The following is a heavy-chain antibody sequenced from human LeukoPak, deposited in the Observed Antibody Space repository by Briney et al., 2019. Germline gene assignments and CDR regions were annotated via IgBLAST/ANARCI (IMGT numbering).Heavy chain of an antibody. Sequence: GASVKVSCKASGGTFSSYAISWVRQAPGQGLEWMGRIIPILGIANYAQKFQGRVTITADKSTSTAYMELSSLRSEDTAVYYCARARSKSHYDILTGYYRGATYYYYGMDVWGQGTTVTVSS. J-gene: IGHJ6*02. V-gene: IGHV1-69*04. CDR1: GGTFSSYA. CDR2: IIPILGIA. D-gene: IGHD3-9*01. CDR3: ARARSKSHYDILTGYYRGATYYYYGMDV.